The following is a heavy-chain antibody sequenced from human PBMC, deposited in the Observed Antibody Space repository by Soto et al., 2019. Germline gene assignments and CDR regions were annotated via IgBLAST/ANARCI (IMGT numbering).Heavy chain of an antibody. Sequence: ASVKVSCKASGYTFTSYSMHWVRQAPGQRLEWMGWINVGNGNTKYSQKFQGRVTITTDTSASAAYMELSSLTSEDTAVYYCARERWGSGSRWFDPWGQGTLVTVSS. CDR1: GYTFTSYS. J-gene: IGHJ5*02. CDR2: INVGNGNT. V-gene: IGHV1-3*01. CDR3: ARERWGSGSRWFDP. D-gene: IGHD6-19*01.